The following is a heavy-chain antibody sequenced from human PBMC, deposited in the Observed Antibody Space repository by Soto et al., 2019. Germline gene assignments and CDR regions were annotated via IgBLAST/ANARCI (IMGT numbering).Heavy chain of an antibody. CDR2: ISYDGSNK. V-gene: IGHV3-30*18. D-gene: IGHD4-4*01. Sequence: QVQLVESGGGVVQPGRSLRLSCAASGFTFSSYGMHWVRQAPGKGLEWVAVISYDGSNKYYADSVKGRFTISRDNSKNTLYLKRNSLRAEDTVVYYWAKIGDYSNGGGLDYWGQGTLVTVSS. J-gene: IGHJ4*02. CDR3: AKIGDYSNGGGLDY. CDR1: GFTFSSYG.